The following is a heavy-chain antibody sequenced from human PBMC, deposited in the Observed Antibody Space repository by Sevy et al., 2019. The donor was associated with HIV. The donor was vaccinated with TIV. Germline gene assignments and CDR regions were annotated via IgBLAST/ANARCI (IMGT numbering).Heavy chain of an antibody. CDR2: IYSGGST. D-gene: IGHD2-15*01. CDR1: GFTVSSNY. J-gene: IGHJ6*01. CDR3: ARVNCSGGSCYYFYGMDL. Sequence: GGSLRLSCAASGFTVSSNYMSWVRQAPGKGLEWVSVIYSGGSTYYADSVKGRFTISRDNSKNTLYLQMNSLRAEDTAVYYCARVNCSGGSCYYFYGMDLWGQGTTVTVSS. V-gene: IGHV3-53*01.